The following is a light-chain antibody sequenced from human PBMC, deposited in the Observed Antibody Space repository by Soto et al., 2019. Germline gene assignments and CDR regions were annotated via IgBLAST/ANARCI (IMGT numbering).Light chain of an antibody. Sequence: EIVMTQSPATLSVSPGERATLSCRASQSVSSNLAWYQQKPGQAPRLLIYGASTRATGIPARFSGSGSGTDFTLTISSLQSEDFTDYLCQPYDNWSWTFGQGTKVDIK. V-gene: IGKV3-15*01. CDR1: QSVSSN. CDR3: QPYDNWSWT. J-gene: IGKJ1*01. CDR2: GAS.